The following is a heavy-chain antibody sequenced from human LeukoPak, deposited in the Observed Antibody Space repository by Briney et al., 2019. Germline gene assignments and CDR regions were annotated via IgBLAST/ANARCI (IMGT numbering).Heavy chain of an antibody. D-gene: IGHD2-15*01. CDR1: GYTFTSYY. CDR3: ARSATYHFDGSRTRAFDI. Sequence: ASVKVSCKASGYTFTSYYMHWVRQAPGQGLEWMGIINPSGGSTSYAQKFQGRVTMTRDMSTSTVYMELSSLRSEDTAVYYCARSATYHFDGSRTRAFDIWGQGTMLTVSS. CDR2: INPSGGST. V-gene: IGHV1-46*01. J-gene: IGHJ3*02.